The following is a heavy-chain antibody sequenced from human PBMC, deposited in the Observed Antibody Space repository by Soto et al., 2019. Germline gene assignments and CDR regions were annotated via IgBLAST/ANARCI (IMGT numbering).Heavy chain of an antibody. V-gene: IGHV1-8*01. CDR1: GYTFTSYD. CDR3: ARGRRLYSSSSYHSRHDAFDI. Sequence: GASVKVSCKASGYTFTSYDINWVRQATGQGLEWMGWMNPNSGNTGYAQKFQGRVTMTRNTSISTAYMELSSLRSEDTAVYYCARGRRLYSSSSYHSRHDAFDIWGQGTMVTVSS. J-gene: IGHJ3*02. D-gene: IGHD6-13*01. CDR2: MNPNSGNT.